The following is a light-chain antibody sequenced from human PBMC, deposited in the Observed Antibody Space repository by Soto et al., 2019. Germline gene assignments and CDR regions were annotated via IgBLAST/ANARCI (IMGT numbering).Light chain of an antibody. CDR3: SSYAGSNNYV. Sequence: QSALTQPPSASGSPGQSVTISCTGTSTDVGGYKYVSWYQQHPGKAPKLMIYEVSKRPSGVPDRFSGSKSGNTASLTVSGLQAEDEADYYCSSYAGSNNYVFRSGTKVTVL. CDR1: STDVGGYKY. V-gene: IGLV2-8*01. CDR2: EVS. J-gene: IGLJ1*01.